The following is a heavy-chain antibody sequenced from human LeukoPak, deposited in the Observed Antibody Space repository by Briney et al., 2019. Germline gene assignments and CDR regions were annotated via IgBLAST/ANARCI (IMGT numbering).Heavy chain of an antibody. CDR2: IGTAGDP. CDR1: GFTFSRYD. D-gene: IGHD6-13*01. J-gene: IGHJ3*02. V-gene: IGHV3-13*05. Sequence: GGSLRLSCAASGFTFSRYDMHWVRQSTGKGLEWDSGIGTAGDPYSPGSVKGRFTISRENAKNSLYLQMNSLRVGDTAVYYCARSLGSSSWSVGGVFDIWGQGTLVTVSS. CDR3: ARSLGSSSWSVGGVFDI.